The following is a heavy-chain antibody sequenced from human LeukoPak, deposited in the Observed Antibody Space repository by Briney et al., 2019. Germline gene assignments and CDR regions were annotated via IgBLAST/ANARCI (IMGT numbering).Heavy chain of an antibody. Sequence: GGSLRLSCAASGFTFSSYAMHWVRQAPSKGLEWVAVISYDGSNKYYADSVKGRFTISRDNSKNTLYLQMNSLRAEDTAVYYCARDHLGVPAAKGRNDYWGQGTLVTVSS. CDR2: ISYDGSNK. CDR1: GFTFSSYA. D-gene: IGHD2-2*01. V-gene: IGHV3-30*04. CDR3: ARDHLGVPAAKGRNDY. J-gene: IGHJ4*02.